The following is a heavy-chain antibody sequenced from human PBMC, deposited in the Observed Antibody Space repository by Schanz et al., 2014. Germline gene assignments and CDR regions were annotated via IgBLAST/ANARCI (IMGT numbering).Heavy chain of an antibody. CDR1: GFAFSSFA. Sequence: EEQLVESGGGLVQPGGSLRLSCAASGFAFSSFAMTWVRQAPGRGLEWVSSISTSGTYMYIADSLKGRLTISRDDAKKSMYLQMNNLRAEDTAVYYCARIGGSVFDYWAQGTLVTVSS. CDR3: ARIGGSVFDY. V-gene: IGHV3-21*01. CDR2: ISTSGTYM. J-gene: IGHJ4*02. D-gene: IGHD3-10*01.